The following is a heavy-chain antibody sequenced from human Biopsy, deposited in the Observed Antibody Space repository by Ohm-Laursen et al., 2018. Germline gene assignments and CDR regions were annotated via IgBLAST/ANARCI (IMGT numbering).Heavy chain of an antibody. Sequence: ASVKVSCKVSGYTLTELSMHWVRQAPGKGLEWMGGFASENGKTVYAQNFQASVSMTEDTSTDTAYMELRSLRSEDTAVYYCAADINVWNVNYWGQGTQVTVSS. J-gene: IGHJ4*02. CDR1: GYTLTELS. CDR3: AADINVWNVNY. D-gene: IGHD1-1*01. V-gene: IGHV1-24*01. CDR2: FASENGKT.